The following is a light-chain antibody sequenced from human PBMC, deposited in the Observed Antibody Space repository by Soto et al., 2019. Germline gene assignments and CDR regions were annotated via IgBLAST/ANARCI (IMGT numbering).Light chain of an antibody. J-gene: IGKJ1*01. CDR1: QSISSW. Sequence: DIQMTQSPSTLSASVGDRVTITCRASQSISSWLAWYQQKPGKAPKLLIYEASSFESGVPSRFSGSGYGTEFTLTISSLQPDDFATYYCQQYNSYWTFGQGTKVEIK. CDR2: EAS. V-gene: IGKV1-5*01. CDR3: QQYNSYWT.